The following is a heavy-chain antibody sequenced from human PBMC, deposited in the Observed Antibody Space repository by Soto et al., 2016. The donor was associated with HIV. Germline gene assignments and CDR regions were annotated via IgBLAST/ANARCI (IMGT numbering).Heavy chain of an antibody. J-gene: IGHJ4*02. V-gene: IGHV4-34*02. CDR3: ARGRDRRYSSDLDY. CDR1: GASFSEYF. D-gene: IGHD5-12*01. CDR2: VSQSGAI. Sequence: QVQLQQWGAGLLKPSETLSLTCAVYGASFSEYFWSWIRQSPDKRLEWIGEVSQSGAINYNPSLKSRVTILVDTYKRQFSLKLTSLSAADTAVYYCARGRDRRYSSDLDYWGQGDPVVVSS.